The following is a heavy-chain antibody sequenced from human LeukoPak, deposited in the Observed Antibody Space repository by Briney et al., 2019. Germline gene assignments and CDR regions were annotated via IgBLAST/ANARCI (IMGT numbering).Heavy chain of an antibody. CDR3: AKDGVSSGDIDY. D-gene: IGHD3-22*01. CDR2: ISGSGGST. CDR1: GFTFSSYA. V-gene: IGHV3-23*01. J-gene: IGHJ4*02. Sequence: GGSLRLSCAASGFTFSSYAMSWVRQAPGKGLEWVSAISGSGGSTYYADSVKGRFTISRDSSKNTLYLQMNSLRAEDTAVYYCAKDGVSSGDIDYWGQGTLVTVSS.